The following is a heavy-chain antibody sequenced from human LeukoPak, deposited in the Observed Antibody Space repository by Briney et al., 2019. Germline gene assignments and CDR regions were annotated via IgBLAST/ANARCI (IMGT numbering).Heavy chain of an antibody. D-gene: IGHD6-19*01. J-gene: IGHJ4*02. CDR3: ARGLGTGWPYYFDY. Sequence: SETLSLTCTVSGGSVSSYYRNWIRQPAGKGLEWIGRIYSSGSTNYNPSLESRVTMSVDTSKNQFSLKLSSVTAADTAVYYCARGLGTGWPYYFDYWGQGTLVTVSS. V-gene: IGHV4-4*07. CDR2: IYSSGST. CDR1: GGSVSSYY.